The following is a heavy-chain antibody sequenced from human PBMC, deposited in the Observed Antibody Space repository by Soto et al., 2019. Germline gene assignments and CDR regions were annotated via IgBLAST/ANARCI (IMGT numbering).Heavy chain of an antibody. CDR3: ARDLLLDYDTSGYSDAFDI. V-gene: IGHV1-46*01. D-gene: IGHD3-22*01. Sequence: ASVKVSCKASGYTFTSHYMHWVRQAPGQGLEWMGIINPSGGSTRYAQKFQGRVTMTRDTSTSTVYMELSSLRSEDSAVYYCARDLLLDYDTSGYSDAFDIWGQGTMVTV. CDR2: INPSGGST. CDR1: GYTFTSHY. J-gene: IGHJ3*02.